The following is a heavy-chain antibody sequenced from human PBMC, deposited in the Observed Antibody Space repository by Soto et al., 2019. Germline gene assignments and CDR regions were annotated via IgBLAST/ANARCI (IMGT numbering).Heavy chain of an antibody. CDR3: ARSHIVATIQPNYYYYYYMDV. CDR1: GGTFSSYT. D-gene: IGHD5-12*01. CDR2: IIPILGIA. J-gene: IGHJ6*03. Sequence: SVKVSCKASGGTFSSYTISWVRQAPGQGLEWMGRIIPILGIANYAQKFQGRVTITADKSTSTAYMELSSLRSEDTAVYYCARSHIVATIQPNYYYYYYMDVWGKGTTVTVSS. V-gene: IGHV1-69*02.